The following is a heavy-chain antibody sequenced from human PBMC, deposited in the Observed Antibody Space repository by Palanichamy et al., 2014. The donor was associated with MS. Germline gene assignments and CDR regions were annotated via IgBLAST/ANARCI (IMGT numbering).Heavy chain of an antibody. CDR3: AKGRATVQGVFDY. Sequence: EVQLVESGGGLVQPGGSLRLSCAASGFTFNSFSMNWVRQAPGKGLEWLSYISSSSSTIYYLDSVKGRFTVSRDNAKNSLYLQLNSLRDEDTAVYYCAKGRATVQGVFDYWGQGTLVIVSS. CDR2: ISSSSSTI. V-gene: IGHV3-48*02. CDR1: GFTFNSFS. D-gene: IGHD3-10*01. J-gene: IGHJ4*02.